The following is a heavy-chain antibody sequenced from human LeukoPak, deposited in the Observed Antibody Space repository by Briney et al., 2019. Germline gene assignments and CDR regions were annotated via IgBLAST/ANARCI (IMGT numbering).Heavy chain of an antibody. CDR3: ARSLYSTGPTTD. D-gene: IGHD2-8*02. CDR2: IYHLGST. V-gene: IGHV4-34*01. Sequence: PSETLSLTCAVYGGSFSGYYWSWVRQPPGKGLEWIGSIYHLGSTYYNPSLKSRVTISIDTSKSQFSLRLNSVTAADTAVYYCARSLYSTGPTTDWGQGTLVTVSS. CDR1: GGSFSGYY. J-gene: IGHJ4*02.